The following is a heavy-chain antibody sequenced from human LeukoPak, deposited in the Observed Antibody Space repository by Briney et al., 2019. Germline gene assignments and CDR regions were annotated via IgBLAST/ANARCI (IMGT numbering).Heavy chain of an antibody. J-gene: IGHJ3*02. CDR2: IYTSGST. CDR1: GGSISSYY. Sequence: PSETLSLTCTASGGSISSYYWSWIRQPAGKGLEWIGRIYTSGSTNYNPSLKSRVTMSVDTSKNQFSLKLSSVTAADTAVYYCARDLTIFGVVTPDAFDIWGQGTMVTVSS. CDR3: ARDLTIFGVVTPDAFDI. D-gene: IGHD3-3*01. V-gene: IGHV4-4*07.